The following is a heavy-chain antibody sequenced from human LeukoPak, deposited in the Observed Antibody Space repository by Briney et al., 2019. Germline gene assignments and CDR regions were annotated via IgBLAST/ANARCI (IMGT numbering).Heavy chain of an antibody. CDR1: DDSISDYY. V-gene: IGHV4-59*08. D-gene: IGHD1-26*01. Sequence: SETLSLTCTVSDDSISDYYRGWIRQPPGKGLEWIGYFHNSGTSTYSPSLKSRVTISADTSRNHFSLKLTSVTAADTAVYFCARASSGTFLFGPLDYWGQGNLVTVSS. J-gene: IGHJ4*02. CDR2: FHNSGTS. CDR3: ARASSGTFLFGPLDY.